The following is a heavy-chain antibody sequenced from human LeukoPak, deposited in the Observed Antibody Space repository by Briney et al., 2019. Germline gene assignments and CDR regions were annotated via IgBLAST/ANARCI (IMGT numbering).Heavy chain of an antibody. D-gene: IGHD3-10*01. Sequence: ASVKVSCKASGGTFTNYAVSWVRQAPGQGLEWMGGIIPILGMAKYAQNFQGRVTITADKSTNTAYMEMSSLRSEDTAIYYCARDVTMVRGVIGYYFDLWGRGTLVTVSS. CDR2: IIPILGMA. V-gene: IGHV1-69*10. CDR1: GGTFTNYA. CDR3: ARDVTMVRGVIGYYFDL. J-gene: IGHJ2*01.